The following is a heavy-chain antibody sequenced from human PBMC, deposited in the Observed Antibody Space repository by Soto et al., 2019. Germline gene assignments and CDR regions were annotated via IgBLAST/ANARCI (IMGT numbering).Heavy chain of an antibody. Sequence: EVQLVESGGGLVQPGGSLRLSCTASGFTFSSYWMSWVRQAPGKGLEWVANIKHDGSEKNYVDSVKGRFTISTDNAKNSVFLQMNSLRAEDTAVYYCARQGGRRTYYYYYGMDVWGQGTTLTVSS. CDR1: GFTFSSYW. D-gene: IGHD3-16*01. CDR2: IKHDGSEK. J-gene: IGHJ6*02. CDR3: ARQGGRRTYYYYYGMDV. V-gene: IGHV3-7*01.